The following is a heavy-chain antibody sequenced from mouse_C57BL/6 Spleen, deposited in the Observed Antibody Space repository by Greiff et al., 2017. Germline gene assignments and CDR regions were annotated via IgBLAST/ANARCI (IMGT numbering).Heavy chain of an antibody. Sequence: EVMLVESGGGLVKPGGSLKLSCAASGFTFSDYGMHWVRQAPEQGLEWVAYISSGSSTIYYADTVKGRFTISRDNAKNTLFLQMTSLRSEDTAMYYCARGGNFYYFDYWGQGTTLTVSS. V-gene: IGHV5-17*01. J-gene: IGHJ2*01. CDR1: GFTFSDYG. CDR3: ARGGNFYYFDY. D-gene: IGHD2-1*01. CDR2: ISSGSSTI.